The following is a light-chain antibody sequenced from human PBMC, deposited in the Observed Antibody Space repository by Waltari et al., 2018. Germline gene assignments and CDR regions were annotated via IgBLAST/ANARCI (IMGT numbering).Light chain of an antibody. J-gene: IGKJ4*01. Sequence: DIQMTQSPSTLSASVGDRYSITFRPSQSISNWLSWYQQKPGKPPTLLLYKASTFESEVPSSCSGSGCGTEFTPIISSLRHDDFATFYCQQHNSNSLLTFGGGTKVEIK. V-gene: IGKV1-5*03. CDR3: QQHNSNSLLT. CDR2: KAS. CDR1: QSISNW.